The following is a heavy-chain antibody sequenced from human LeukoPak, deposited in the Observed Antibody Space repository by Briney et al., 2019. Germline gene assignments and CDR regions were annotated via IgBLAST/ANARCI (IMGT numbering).Heavy chain of an antibody. CDR2: INPSGGST. J-gene: IGHJ4*02. CDR1: GYTFTSHY. Sequence: ASVKVSCKASGYTFTSHYMHWVRQAPGQGLEWMGIINPSGGSTSYAQKFQGRVTMTRDTSTSTVYMELSSLRSEDTAVYYCARDHRRVPRTNGVCYNLDTCTTSTIFDYWGQGTLVTVSS. D-gene: IGHD2-8*01. CDR3: ARDHRRVPRTNGVCYNLDTCTTSTIFDY. V-gene: IGHV1-46*01.